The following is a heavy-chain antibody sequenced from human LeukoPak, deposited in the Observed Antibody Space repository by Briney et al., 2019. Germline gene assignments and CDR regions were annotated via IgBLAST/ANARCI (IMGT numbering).Heavy chain of an antibody. V-gene: IGHV2-5*02. CDR1: GFSLHTRGVG. CDR2: IYRDDDR. CDR3: AHRKNYYDSSVFDN. J-gene: IGHJ4*02. D-gene: IGHD3-22*01. Sequence: SGPTLVNPTQPLTLTCTFSGFSLHTRGVGVGWIRQPPGRALEWLALIYRDDDRRYSPSLKSRLTITKDTSKNQVVLTMTNMDPVDTATYFCAHRKNYYDSSVFDNWGQGTLVTVSS.